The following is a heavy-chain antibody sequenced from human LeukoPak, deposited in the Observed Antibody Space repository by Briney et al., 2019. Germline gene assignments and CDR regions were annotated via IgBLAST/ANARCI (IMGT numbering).Heavy chain of an antibody. J-gene: IGHJ1*01. CDR3: AKDANYLRSSGYLVPIDL. CDR2: INWNGGST. Sequence: PGGSLRLSCAASGFTFYDYGMSWVRQAPGKRLEWVSGINWNGGSTGYADSVKGRFTISRDNAKNSLYLQMNSLRIEDTAFYYCAKDANYLRSSGYLVPIDLWGQGTLVTVSS. V-gene: IGHV3-20*04. D-gene: IGHD3-22*01. CDR1: GFTFYDYG.